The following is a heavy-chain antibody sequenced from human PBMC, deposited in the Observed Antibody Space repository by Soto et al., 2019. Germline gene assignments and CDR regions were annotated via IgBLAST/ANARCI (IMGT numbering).Heavy chain of an antibody. V-gene: IGHV1-18*01. CDR3: ARVLTLNKQVRGGNYYGMDV. CDR2: ISAYKGNT. D-gene: IGHD3-16*01. Sequence: QVQLVQSGAEVKKPGASVKVSCKASGYTFTSSGISWVRQAPGQGREWMGWISAYKGNTNYAQKLQGRVTMTTDTSTSTAYMELRSLRSADTAVYYCARVLTLNKQVRGGNYYGMDVWGQGTTVTVSS. J-gene: IGHJ6*02. CDR1: GYTFTSSG.